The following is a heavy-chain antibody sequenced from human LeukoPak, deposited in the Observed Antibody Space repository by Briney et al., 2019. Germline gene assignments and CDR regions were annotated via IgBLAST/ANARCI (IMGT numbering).Heavy chain of an antibody. V-gene: IGHV3-21*01. CDR3: AKVYPVVDRLFDY. J-gene: IGHJ4*02. CDR1: GFTFSSYG. D-gene: IGHD1-14*01. CDR2: ISSSGSHI. Sequence: RGSLRLSCAASGFTFSSYGMHWVRQAPGKGLEWVSFISSSGSHIYYADSVKGRFTISRDNAEKSLYLKMNSLRAEDTAVYYCAKVYPVVDRLFDYWGQGTLVPLSS.